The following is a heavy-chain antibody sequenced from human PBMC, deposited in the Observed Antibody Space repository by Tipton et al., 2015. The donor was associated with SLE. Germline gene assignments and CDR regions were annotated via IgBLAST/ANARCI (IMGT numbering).Heavy chain of an antibody. J-gene: IGHJ5*02. V-gene: IGHV4-38-2*02. CDR2: IHHSGNT. D-gene: IGHD1-26*01. Sequence: GLVKPSETVSLTCGVSSYSITSGYYWGWIRQAPGKGLEWVGSIHHSGNTYFNPSLQIQITMSMDTSKNKVFLRLSFVTAADTAVYYCAREARYSGSYYKWFDTWGQGILVTVSP. CDR1: SYSITSGYY. CDR3: AREARYSGSYYKWFDT.